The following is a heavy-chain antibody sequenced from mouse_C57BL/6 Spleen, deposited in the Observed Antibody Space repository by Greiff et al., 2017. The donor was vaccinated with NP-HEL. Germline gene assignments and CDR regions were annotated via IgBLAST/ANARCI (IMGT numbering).Heavy chain of an antibody. D-gene: IGHD2-5*01. CDR3: ARDSRYFDV. V-gene: IGHV5-12*01. Sequence: EVQRVESGGGLVQPGGSLKLSCAASGFTFSDYYMYWVRQTPEKRLEWVAYISNGGGSTYYPDTVKGRFTISRDNAKNTLYLQMGRLKSEDTAMYYCARDSRYFDVWGTGTTVTVSS. CDR2: ISNGGGST. CDR1: GFTFSDYY. J-gene: IGHJ1*03.